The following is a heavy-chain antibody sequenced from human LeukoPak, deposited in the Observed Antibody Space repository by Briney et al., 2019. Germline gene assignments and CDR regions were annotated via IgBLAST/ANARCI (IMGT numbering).Heavy chain of an antibody. CDR3: ARGNRSWYSDY. Sequence: SETLSLTCTLSGGSISTYYWSWIRQPPGKGLEWIGYIYHSGSTNYNPSLKSRVTISVDTSNNQFSLNLNSVTAADTAVYYCARGNRSWYSDYWGQGTLVTVSS. CDR1: GGSISTYY. J-gene: IGHJ4*02. V-gene: IGHV4-59*01. D-gene: IGHD6-13*01. CDR2: IYHSGST.